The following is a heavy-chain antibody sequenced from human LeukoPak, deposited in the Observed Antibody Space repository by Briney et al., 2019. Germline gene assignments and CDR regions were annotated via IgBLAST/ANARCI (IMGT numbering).Heavy chain of an antibody. CDR2: INPSGGST. J-gene: IGHJ4*02. V-gene: IGHV1-46*01. D-gene: IGHD5-18*01. CDR3: ARDEGRYSYGYPPPFN. CDR1: GYTFTSYY. Sequence: ASVKVSCKASGYTFTSYYMHWVRQAPGQGLEWMGIINPSGGSTSYAQKFQGRVTMTRDTSTSTVYMELSSLRSEDTAVYYCARDEGRYSYGYPPPFNWGQGTLVTVSS.